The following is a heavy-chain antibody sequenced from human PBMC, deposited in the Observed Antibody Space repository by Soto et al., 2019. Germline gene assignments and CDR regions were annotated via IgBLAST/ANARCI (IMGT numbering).Heavy chain of an antibody. J-gene: IGHJ4*02. D-gene: IGHD5-12*01. CDR3: AGRLGYDRFAY. Sequence: QVQLVQSGAEVKKPGASVKVSCKASGYTFTTSDITWVRPATGQGLEWLGWMNPTSGNPGYAQKIQGRITMTRNTSSRTAYMELISLSFEDTAVYAGAGRLGYDRFAYWGEGTLVTVSS. V-gene: IGHV1-8*01. CDR1: GYTFTTSD. CDR2: MNPTSGNP.